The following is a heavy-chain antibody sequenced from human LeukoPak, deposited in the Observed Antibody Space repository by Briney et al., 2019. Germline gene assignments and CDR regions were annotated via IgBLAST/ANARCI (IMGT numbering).Heavy chain of an antibody. CDR1: GGSFSGYY. CDR3: AKDRSPYDILTGYYNGDFDY. V-gene: IGHV4-34*01. D-gene: IGHD3-9*01. CDR2: INHSGST. J-gene: IGHJ4*02. Sequence: PSETLSLTCAVYGGSFSGYYWSWIRQPPGKGLEWIGEINHSGSTNYNPSLKSRVTISVDTSKNQFSLKLSSVTAADTAVYYCAKDRSPYDILTGYYNGDFDYWGQGTLVTVSS.